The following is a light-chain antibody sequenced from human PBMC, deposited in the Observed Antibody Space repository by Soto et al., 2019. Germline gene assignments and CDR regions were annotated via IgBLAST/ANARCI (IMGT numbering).Light chain of an antibody. J-gene: IGKJ4*01. CDR2: DAS. Sequence: EIVLTQSPATLSLSPGERATLSCRASQSVSSYLAWYQRKPGQAPRLLIYDASNRATGIPARFSGSGSGTDFTLTISSLEPEDFAVYYCQQRSNWPLTFGGGTTGDIK. CDR3: QQRSNWPLT. CDR1: QSVSSY. V-gene: IGKV3-11*01.